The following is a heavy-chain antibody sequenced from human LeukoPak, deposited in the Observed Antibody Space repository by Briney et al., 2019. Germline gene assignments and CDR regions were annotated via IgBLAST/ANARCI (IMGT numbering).Heavy chain of an antibody. J-gene: IGHJ4*02. CDR1: GYTFTNYY. CDR3: AREIGPIQLHLWGSAFDY. CDR2: INPGGRST. Sequence: ASVKVSCKASGYTFTNYYIHWVRQAPGQGLEWMGIINPGGRSTSYAQKFQGRVTMARDTSTSTVYMELSSLRSEDTAVYYCAREIGPIQLHLWGSAFDYWGQGTLVTVSS. V-gene: IGHV1-46*01. D-gene: IGHD5-24*01.